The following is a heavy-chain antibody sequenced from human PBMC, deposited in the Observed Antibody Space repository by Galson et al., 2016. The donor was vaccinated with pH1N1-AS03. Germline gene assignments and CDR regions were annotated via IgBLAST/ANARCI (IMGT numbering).Heavy chain of an antibody. CDR3: ARGGYCSSKNCYSEDYFYNGMDV. V-gene: IGHV1-2*06. Sequence: VKVSCKASGYTFTGYFLHWVRQAPGQGLEWMGRINPNSGGTKYAQKFQGRVTMTRDTSISTVHMELTGLRSDDTAVYYCARGGYCSSKNCYSEDYFYNGMDVWGQGTTVTVSS. J-gene: IGHJ6*02. CDR1: GYTFTGYF. D-gene: IGHD2-2*01. CDR2: INPNSGGT.